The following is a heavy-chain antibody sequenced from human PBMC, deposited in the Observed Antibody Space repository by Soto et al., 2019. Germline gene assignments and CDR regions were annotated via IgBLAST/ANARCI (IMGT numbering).Heavy chain of an antibody. D-gene: IGHD4-17*01. V-gene: IGHV4-31*03. CDR1: GGSISSGGYY. CDR3: ARVVRTTVTAYVWFDP. J-gene: IGHJ5*02. Sequence: QVQLQESGPGLVKPSQTLSLTCTVSGGSISSGGYYWSWIRQHPGKGLEWIGYIYYSGSTYYNPSLKSRVTISVDTSKNQFSLKLSSVTAADTAVYYCARVVRTTVTAYVWFDPWGQGTLVTVSS. CDR2: IYYSGST.